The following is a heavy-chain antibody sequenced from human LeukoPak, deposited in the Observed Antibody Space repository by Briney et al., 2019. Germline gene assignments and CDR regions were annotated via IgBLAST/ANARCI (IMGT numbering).Heavy chain of an antibody. CDR1: GYTFTGYY. CDR2: INPNSGDT. V-gene: IGHV1-2*06. Sequence: GASVKVSCKASGYTFTGYYMHWVRQAPGQGLEWMGRINPNSGDTNYAQEFQGRVTMTRDTPIGTAYMELSRLRSDDTAVYYCARHDLTPYYYYGVDVWGQGTTVTVSS. CDR3: ARHDLTPYYYYGVDV. D-gene: IGHD3-3*01. J-gene: IGHJ6*02.